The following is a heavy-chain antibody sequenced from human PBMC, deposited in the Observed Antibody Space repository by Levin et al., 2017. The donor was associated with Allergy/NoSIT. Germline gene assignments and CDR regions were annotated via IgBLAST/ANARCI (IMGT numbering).Heavy chain of an antibody. D-gene: IGHD6-19*01. CDR3: AKWVAGTDYYYYGMDV. Sequence: GGSLRLSCAASGFIFSSYAMSWVRQAPGKGLEWVSAISGSSGRTYYTDSVKGRFTISRDNSKNTLYLQMNSLRAEDTAVYYCAKWVAGTDYYYYGMDVWGQGTTVTVSS. J-gene: IGHJ6*02. V-gene: IGHV3-23*01. CDR2: ISGSSGRT. CDR1: GFIFSSYA.